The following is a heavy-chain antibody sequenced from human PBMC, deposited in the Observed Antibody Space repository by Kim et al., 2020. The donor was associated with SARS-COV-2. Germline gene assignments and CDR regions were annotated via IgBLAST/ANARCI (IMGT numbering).Heavy chain of an antibody. CDR1: GYTFTNYF. CDR3: AREYPATCYFDY. CDR2: VDPNNGNT. V-gene: IGHV1-46*01. J-gene: IGHJ4*02. Sequence: ASVKVSCKASGYTFTNYFIHWVRQAPGQGLEWMGMVDPNNGNTNTAQRFHGRVSMTRDTSTSTVYVELSSLTPEDTAIYYCAREYPATCYFDYWGQGTLISVSS.